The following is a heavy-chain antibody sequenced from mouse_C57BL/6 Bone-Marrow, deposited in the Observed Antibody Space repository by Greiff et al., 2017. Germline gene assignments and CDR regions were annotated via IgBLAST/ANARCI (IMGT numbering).Heavy chain of an antibody. V-gene: IGHV1-19*01. CDR3: ARERGLLLFAY. J-gene: IGHJ3*01. CDR2: INPYNGGT. Sequence: EVQLQQSGPVLVKPGASVKMSCKASGYTFTDYYMNWVKQSHGKSLEWIGVINPYNGGTSYNKKFKGKATLTVDTSSSTAYMELNSLTSEDSAVYYCARERGLLLFAYWGQGTLVTVSA. CDR1: GYTFTDYY. D-gene: IGHD2-3*01.